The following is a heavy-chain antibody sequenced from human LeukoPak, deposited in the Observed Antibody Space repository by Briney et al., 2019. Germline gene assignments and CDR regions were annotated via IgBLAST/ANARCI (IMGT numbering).Heavy chain of an antibody. CDR3: AKVAWELLSSLFDY. CDR1: GFTFSDYY. V-gene: IGHV3-11*01. J-gene: IGHJ4*02. D-gene: IGHD1-26*01. Sequence: GGSLRLSCAASGFTFSDYYMSWIRQAPGKGLEWVSYISSSGSTIYYADSVKGRFTISRDNAKNSLYLQMNSLRAEDTAVYYCAKVAWELLSSLFDYWGQGTLVTVSS. CDR2: ISSSGSTI.